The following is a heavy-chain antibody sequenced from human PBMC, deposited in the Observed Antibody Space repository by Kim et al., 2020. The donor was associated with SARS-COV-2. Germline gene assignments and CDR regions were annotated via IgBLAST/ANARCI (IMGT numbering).Heavy chain of an antibody. CDR1: GGSISSSSYY. Sequence: SETLSLTCTVSGGSISSSSYYWGWIRQPPGKGLEWIGSIYYSGSTYYNPSLKSRVTISVDTSKNQFSLKLSSVTAADTAVYYCARRGYCSSTSCYNNWFDPWGQGTLVTVSS. V-gene: IGHV4-39*01. J-gene: IGHJ5*02. CDR3: ARRGYCSSTSCYNNWFDP. CDR2: IYYSGST. D-gene: IGHD2-2*03.